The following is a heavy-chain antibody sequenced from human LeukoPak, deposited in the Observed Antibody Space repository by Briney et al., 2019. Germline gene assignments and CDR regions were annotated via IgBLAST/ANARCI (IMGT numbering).Heavy chain of an antibody. V-gene: IGHV1-2*02. CDR3: ARDSSPYCTNGVCFYSFDY. CDR2: INPKSGGT. CDR1: GYTFTGYY. D-gene: IGHD2-8*01. J-gene: IGHJ4*02. Sequence: ASVKVSCKASGYTFTGYYMHWVRQAPGQGLEWMGGINPKSGGTNYAQKIQGRVTMTRDTSITTGYMELCRLRSDDTAVYYCARDSSPYCTNGVCFYSFDYWGQGTLVTVSS.